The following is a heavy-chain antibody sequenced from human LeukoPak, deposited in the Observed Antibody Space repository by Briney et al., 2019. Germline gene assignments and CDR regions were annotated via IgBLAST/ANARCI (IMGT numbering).Heavy chain of an antibody. V-gene: IGHV3-66*01. CDR1: GFTLSDTY. J-gene: IGHJ4*02. CDR2: LYSGGST. CDR3: ARGKSGIYTRPFDY. D-gene: IGHD1-26*01. Sequence: PGGSLRLSCAASGFTLSDTYMSWVRQAPGKGLEWVSLLYSGGSTHYADSVKGRFTISRDKSKNMLSLQMNSLRAEDTAVYYCARGKSGIYTRPFDYWGQGTLVTVSS.